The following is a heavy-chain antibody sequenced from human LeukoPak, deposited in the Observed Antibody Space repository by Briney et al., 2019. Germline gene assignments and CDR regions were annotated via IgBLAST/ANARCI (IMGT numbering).Heavy chain of an antibody. CDR1: GFTFSSYA. D-gene: IGHD3-22*01. J-gene: IGHJ4*02. V-gene: IGHV3-30*04. CDR3: ARRVVVVPFDY. Sequence: GGSLRLSCAASGFTFSSYAMHWVRQAPGKGLEWVAVISYDGSNKYYADSVKGRFTISRDNSKNTLYLQMNSLRAEDTAVYYCARRVVVVPFDYWGQGTLVTVSS. CDR2: ISYDGSNK.